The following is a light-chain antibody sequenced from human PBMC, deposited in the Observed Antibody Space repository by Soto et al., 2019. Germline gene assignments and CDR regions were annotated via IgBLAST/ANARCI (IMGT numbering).Light chain of an antibody. V-gene: IGLV2-8*01. CDR3: ASYAGTKLFV. Sequence: QSVLTQPPSASGSPGQSLTISCTGTSSDVGGYNYVSRYQQRPGKAPNLVIYEVTKRPSGVPDRFSGSKSGSTASLTVSGLQADDEAEYYCASYAGTKLFVFGSGTKLTVL. CDR1: SSDVGGYNY. J-gene: IGLJ1*01. CDR2: EVT.